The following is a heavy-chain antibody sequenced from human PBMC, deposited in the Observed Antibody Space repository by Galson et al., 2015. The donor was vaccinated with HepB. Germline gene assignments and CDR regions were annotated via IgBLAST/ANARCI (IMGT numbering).Heavy chain of an antibody. Sequence: SVKVSCKASGFTFTSSAMQWVRQARGQRLEWIGWIVVGSGNTNYAQKFQERVTITRDMSTSTAYMELSSLRSEDTAVYYCAAPYDFWRGYYKDYYGMDVWGQGTTVTVSS. V-gene: IGHV1-58*02. J-gene: IGHJ6*02. D-gene: IGHD3-3*01. CDR2: IVVGSGNT. CDR1: GFTFTSSA. CDR3: AAPYDFWRGYYKDYYGMDV.